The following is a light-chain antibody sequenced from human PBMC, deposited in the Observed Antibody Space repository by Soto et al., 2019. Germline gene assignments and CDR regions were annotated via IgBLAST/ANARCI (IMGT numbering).Light chain of an antibody. J-gene: IGKJ5*01. CDR1: QSIGRTY. CDR2: GTS. Sequence: ENVLTQSPGTLSLSPGDRATLSCRASQSIGRTYVVWYQQKPGQPPRRLIFGTSSRATGIPARFSGSGSGTDFTLTISRLEPEDFAVYYCQQSGRSPTFGQGTRLEI. V-gene: IGKV3-20*01. CDR3: QQSGRSPT.